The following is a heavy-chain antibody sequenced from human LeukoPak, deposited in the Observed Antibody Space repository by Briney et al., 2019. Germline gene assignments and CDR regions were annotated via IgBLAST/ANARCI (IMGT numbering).Heavy chain of an antibody. CDR1: GGSISSYY. CDR2: IYYSGST. J-gene: IGHJ5*02. CDR3: AGTAPDWFDP. V-gene: IGHV4-59*08. Sequence: SETLSLTCTVSGGSISSYYWSWIRQPPGKGLEWIGYIYYSGSTNYNPSLKSRVTISVDTSKNQFSLKPSSVTAADTAVYYCAGTAPDWFDPWGQGTLVTVSS.